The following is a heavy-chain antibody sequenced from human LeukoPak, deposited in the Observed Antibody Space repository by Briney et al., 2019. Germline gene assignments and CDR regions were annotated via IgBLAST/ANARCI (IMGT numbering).Heavy chain of an antibody. D-gene: IGHD6-19*01. CDR1: GFTLSNAW. Sequence: GGSLRLSCAASGFTLSNAWMNWVRQAPGKGLEWVAIISYDGNKKYYADSVKGRFTISRDNSKNTLYLQISSLRAEDTAVYYCARGGSGWYYWGQGTLVTVSS. CDR2: ISYDGNKK. CDR3: ARGGSGWYY. V-gene: IGHV3-30-3*01. J-gene: IGHJ4*02.